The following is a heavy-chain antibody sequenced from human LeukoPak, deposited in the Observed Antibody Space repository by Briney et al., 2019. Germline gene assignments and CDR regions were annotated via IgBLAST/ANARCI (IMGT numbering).Heavy chain of an antibody. CDR2: TRNKANSYTT. J-gene: IGHJ6*04. D-gene: IGHD3-3*01. Sequence: PGGSLRLSCAASGFTFSSYAMHWVRQAPGKGLEWVGRTRNKANSYTTEYAASVKGRFTISRDDSKNSLYLQMNSLKTEDTAVYYCASVLRFLEWFPLDVWGKGTTVTVSS. V-gene: IGHV3-72*01. CDR3: ASVLRFLEWFPLDV. CDR1: GFTFSSYA.